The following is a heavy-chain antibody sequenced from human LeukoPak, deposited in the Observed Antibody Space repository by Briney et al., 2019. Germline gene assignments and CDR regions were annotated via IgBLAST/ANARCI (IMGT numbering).Heavy chain of an antibody. CDR3: ARAGSYYDSSGLGYYYMDV. Sequence: GGSLRLSCAASGFTFSSYAMSWVRQAPGKGLEWVSAISGSGGSTYYADSVKGRFTISRDNAKNSLYLQMNSLRAEDTAVYYCARAGSYYDSSGLGYYYMDVWGKGTTVTISS. D-gene: IGHD3-22*01. J-gene: IGHJ6*03. CDR2: ISGSGGST. V-gene: IGHV3-23*01. CDR1: GFTFSSYA.